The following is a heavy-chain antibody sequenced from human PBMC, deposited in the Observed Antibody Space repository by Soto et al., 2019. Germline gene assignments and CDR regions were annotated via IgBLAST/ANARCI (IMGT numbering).Heavy chain of an antibody. J-gene: IGHJ4*02. CDR1: GASLSPYY. CDR2: IYHGGSA. Sequence: SETLSLTCIVSGASLSPYYWNWIRQPPGKGLEWIGYIYHGGSANYNPSLKSRVTISVDTSKNQFSLKLSSVTAAATAVYYCARGHTVRACEFWGQGSLVTVSS. V-gene: IGHV4-59*01. D-gene: IGHD4-4*01. CDR3: ARGHTVRACEF.